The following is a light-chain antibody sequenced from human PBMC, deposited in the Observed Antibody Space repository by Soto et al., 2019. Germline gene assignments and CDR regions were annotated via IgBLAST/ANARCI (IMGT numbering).Light chain of an antibody. Sequence: EIFLTQSPCTLSLSPGERATLSCRASQSVSSSFVAWFQQKPGQAPRLLMYGTSSRATGIPERFSGSGSGTDFTLTINGLEPEDFEMYFCQQYGTSPSTFGQGTKVDNK. CDR2: GTS. V-gene: IGKV3-20*01. J-gene: IGKJ1*01. CDR3: QQYGTSPST. CDR1: QSVSSSF.